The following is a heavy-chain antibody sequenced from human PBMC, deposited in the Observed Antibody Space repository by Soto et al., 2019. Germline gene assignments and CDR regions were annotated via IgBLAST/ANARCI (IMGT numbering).Heavy chain of an antibody. D-gene: IGHD1-1*01. CDR1: GFTFSSYG. CDR2: ISYDGSNK. CDR3: AKDLGELERPGAFDI. J-gene: IGHJ3*02. V-gene: IGHV3-30*18. Sequence: QVQLVESGGGVVQPGRSLRLSCAASGFTFSSYGMHWVRQAPGKGLEWVAVISYDGSNKYYADSVKGRFTISRDNSKNTLYLQMNSLRAEDTAVHYCAKDLGELERPGAFDIWGQGTMVTVSS.